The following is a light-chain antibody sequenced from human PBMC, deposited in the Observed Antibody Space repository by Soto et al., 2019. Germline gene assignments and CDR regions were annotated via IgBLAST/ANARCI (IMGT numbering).Light chain of an antibody. CDR2: GAS. V-gene: IGKV3-20*01. CDR3: LQYGTSPPSYT. CDR1: QSVGSAY. Sequence: EIVLTHSPGTLSLSPGERATLSCRASQSVGSAYLSWYQQNRGQPPRLLIYGASSRATGIPDRFSGSGSGTDFTLTISRLEPEDFALYYCLQYGTSPPSYTFGQGTKLEIK. J-gene: IGKJ2*01.